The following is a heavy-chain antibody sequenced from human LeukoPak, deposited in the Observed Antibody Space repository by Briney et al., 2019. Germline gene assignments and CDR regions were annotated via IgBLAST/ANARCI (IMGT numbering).Heavy chain of an antibody. Sequence: GSLRLSCAASGFTVSSNYMSWVRQAPGKGLEWVSVIYSGGSTYYADSVKGRFTISRDNSKNTLYLQMNSLRAEDTAVYYCARWGVDGQLAPHYYYYYGMDVWGQGTTVTVSS. D-gene: IGHD3-16*01. CDR3: ARWGVDGQLAPHYYYYYGMDV. CDR2: IYSGGST. V-gene: IGHV3-66*01. CDR1: GFTVSSNY. J-gene: IGHJ6*02.